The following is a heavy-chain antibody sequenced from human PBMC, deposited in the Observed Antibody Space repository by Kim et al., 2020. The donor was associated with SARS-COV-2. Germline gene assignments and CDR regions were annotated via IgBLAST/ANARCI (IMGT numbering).Heavy chain of an antibody. Sequence: ASVKVSCKASGYTFTSYAMHWVRQAPGQRLEWMGCINAGNGNTKYSQKFQGRVTITRDTSASTAYMELSSLRSEDTAVYYCARNPSGYSSSWYDSWFDPWGQGTLVTVSS. D-gene: IGHD6-13*01. CDR1: GYTFTSYA. CDR3: ARNPSGYSSSWYDSWFDP. CDR2: INAGNGNT. V-gene: IGHV1-3*01. J-gene: IGHJ5*02.